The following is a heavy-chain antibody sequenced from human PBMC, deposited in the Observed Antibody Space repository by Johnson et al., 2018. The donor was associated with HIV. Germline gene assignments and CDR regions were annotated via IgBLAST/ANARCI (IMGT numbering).Heavy chain of an antibody. V-gene: IGHV3-11*04. J-gene: IGHJ3*02. CDR2: ISSSGSTR. D-gene: IGHD1-1*01. Sequence: QVQLVESGGGLVQPGGSLRLSCAASGLTFSDYYMSWIRQAPGKGLEWISYISSSGSTRYYADSVKGRFTISRDNSKNTLYLQMNNLRAEATAGYYCAKVGRYNWNVDAFDIWGQGTMVIVSS. CDR1: GLTFSDYY. CDR3: AKVGRYNWNVDAFDI.